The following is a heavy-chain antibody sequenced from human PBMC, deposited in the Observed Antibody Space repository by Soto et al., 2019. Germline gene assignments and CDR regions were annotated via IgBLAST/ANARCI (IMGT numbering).Heavy chain of an antibody. CDR2: INGYTGNT. Sequence: QVQLVQSGAEVKKPGASVKVSCKASGYTFTSYGFSWVRQAPGQGLEWMGWINGYTGNTHYAQKVQGRVTMTTDTSTSTAYMELGTLISDDTAVYYCARSWVTGKGGMDVWGQGTTVTVSS. D-gene: IGHD3-16*01. J-gene: IGHJ6*02. CDR1: GYTFTSYG. CDR3: ARSWVTGKGGMDV. V-gene: IGHV1-18*01.